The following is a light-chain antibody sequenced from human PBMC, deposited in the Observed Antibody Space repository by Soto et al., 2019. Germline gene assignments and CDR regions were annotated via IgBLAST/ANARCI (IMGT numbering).Light chain of an antibody. CDR1: QSVSSN. CDR3: QQYGDSPLT. Sequence: EIVMTQSPATLSVSPVERATLSCVASQSVSSNLAWYQQKPGQAPRLLIYGASTRATDVPARFSGSGSGTDFTLNISRLEPDDFAVYYCQQYGDSPLTFGGGTKVDIK. CDR2: GAS. J-gene: IGKJ4*01. V-gene: IGKV3-15*01.